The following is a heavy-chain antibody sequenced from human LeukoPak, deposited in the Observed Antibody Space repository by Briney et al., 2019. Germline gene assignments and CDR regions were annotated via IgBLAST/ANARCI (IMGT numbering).Heavy chain of an antibody. CDR2: ISGSGGST. CDR3: AKSFRGSGYYSDY. J-gene: IGHJ4*02. CDR1: GFTFSSYS. D-gene: IGHD3-22*01. V-gene: IGHV3-23*01. Sequence: GGSLRLSCAASGFTFSSYSMNWVRQAPGKGLEWVSVISGSGGSTSYADSVKGRFTISRDNSKNTLYLQMNSLRAEDTAVFYCAKSFRGSGYYSDYWGQGTLVTVSS.